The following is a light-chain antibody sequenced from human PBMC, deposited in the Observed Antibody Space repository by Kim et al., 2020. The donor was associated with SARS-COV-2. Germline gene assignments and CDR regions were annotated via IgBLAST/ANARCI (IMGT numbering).Light chain of an antibody. CDR2: EDN. Sequence: GTTVSIACTRSSGSIAMNDVHWYQHRPGSAPTTVIYEDNQRPSAVPARFSGSIDSSSNSASLTISGLKTEEEADYYCQYYDSSNVVFGGGTQLTVL. CDR1: SGSIAMND. CDR3: QYYDSSNVV. V-gene: IGLV6-57*03. J-gene: IGLJ2*01.